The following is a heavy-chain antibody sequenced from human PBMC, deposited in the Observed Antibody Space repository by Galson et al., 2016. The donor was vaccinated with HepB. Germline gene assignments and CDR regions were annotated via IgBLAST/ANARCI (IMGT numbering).Heavy chain of an antibody. V-gene: IGHV1-58*01. CDR1: GYTFISYD. J-gene: IGHJ4*02. CDR2: IVAGNGDT. CDR3: AARGNSWPYY. Sequence: SVKVSCKASGYTFISYDVNWVRQATGQGLEWMGWIVAGNGDTKYAQKFQERVTITRDMSTRTANMELSSLTSEDTAVYYCAARGNSWPYYWGQGTLVTVSS. D-gene: IGHD6-13*01.